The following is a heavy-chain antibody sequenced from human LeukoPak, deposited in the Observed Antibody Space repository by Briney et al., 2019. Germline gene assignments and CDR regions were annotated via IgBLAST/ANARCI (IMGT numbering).Heavy chain of an antibody. V-gene: IGHV4-39*07. Sequence: SETLALTGTVSGGAISSSSYYWGWIRQPPVKGLEWIGSIYYSWSTYYNPSLKSRVTISVDTSKNQFSPKLSSVTAADTAVYYCARVIWGPLLTGYYDYWGQGTLVTVSS. J-gene: IGHJ4*02. CDR1: GGAISSSSYY. CDR2: IYYSWST. D-gene: IGHD3-9*01. CDR3: ARVIWGPLLTGYYDY.